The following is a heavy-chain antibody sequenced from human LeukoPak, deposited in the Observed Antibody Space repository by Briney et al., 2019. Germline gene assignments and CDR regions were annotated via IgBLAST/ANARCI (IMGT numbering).Heavy chain of an antibody. CDR2: IYTSGST. J-gene: IGHJ5*02. CDR1: GGSISSYY. CDR3: ARGNEEGYCSGGSCYDNWFDP. D-gene: IGHD2-15*01. V-gene: IGHV4-4*07. Sequence: SETLSLTCTVSGGSISSYYRSWIRQPAGKGLEWIGRIYTSGSTNYNPSLKSRVTMSVDTSKNQFSLKLSSVTAADTAVYYCARGNEEGYCSGGSCYDNWFDPWGQGTLVTVSS.